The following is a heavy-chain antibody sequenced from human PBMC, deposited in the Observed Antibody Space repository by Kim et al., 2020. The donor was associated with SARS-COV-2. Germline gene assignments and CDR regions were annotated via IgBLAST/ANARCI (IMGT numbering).Heavy chain of an antibody. V-gene: IGHV4-4*07. CDR2: IYTSGST. CDR1: GGSISSYY. Sequence: SETLSLTCTVSGGSISSYYWSWIRQPAGKGLEWIGRIYTSGSTNYNPSLKSRVAMSVDTSKNQFSLKLSSVTAADTAVYYCARDGGGGIAAAGTLVWFDPWGQGTLVTVSS. CDR3: ARDGGGGIAAAGTLVWFDP. D-gene: IGHD6-13*01. J-gene: IGHJ5*02.